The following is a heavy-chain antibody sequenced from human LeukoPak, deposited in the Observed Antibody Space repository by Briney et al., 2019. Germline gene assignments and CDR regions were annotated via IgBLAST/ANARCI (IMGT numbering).Heavy chain of an antibody. Sequence: GGSLRLSCAASGFIVSSNYMSWVRQAPGKGLEWVSIMYSAGSTYYADSVRGRFTISRDSSKDTVSLQMNSLRVEDTAVYYCASGGTGARKYYSDPFHYWGQGTLVTVSS. D-gene: IGHD3-10*01. V-gene: IGHV3-53*01. CDR1: GFIVSSNY. CDR3: ASGGTGARKYYSDPFHY. CDR2: MYSAGST. J-gene: IGHJ4*02.